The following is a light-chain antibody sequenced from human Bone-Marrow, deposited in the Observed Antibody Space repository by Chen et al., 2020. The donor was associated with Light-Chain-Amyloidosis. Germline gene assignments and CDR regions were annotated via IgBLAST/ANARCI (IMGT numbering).Light chain of an antibody. CDR3: CSQTTYSTLKV. CDR1: SSDVGSSEF. Sequence: QSAVTQPASVSGSPGQSITISCTGTSSDVGSSEFVSWYQQHPGKAPQLIIFDVSNRPPGVSSRFSGSKSGNTASLFISGLQAEDEADYYCCSQTTYSTLKVFGGGTKLTVL. CDR2: DVS. J-gene: IGLJ2*01. V-gene: IGLV2-14*03.